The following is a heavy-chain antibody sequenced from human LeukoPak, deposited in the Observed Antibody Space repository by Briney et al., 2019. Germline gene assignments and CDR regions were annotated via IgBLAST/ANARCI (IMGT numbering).Heavy chain of an antibody. V-gene: IGHV3-23*01. D-gene: IGHD2-2*01. J-gene: IGHJ4*02. CDR1: GFTFSSYA. CDR2: ISGSTTT. CDR3: AKWGRHCSSTSCSYFDY. Sequence: PGGSLRLSCAASGFTFSSYAMSWVRQAPGRGLEWVSVISGSTTTYYADSVKGRFAISRDNSKNTLYLQMNSLRAEDTAVYYCAKWGRHCSSTSCSYFDYWGQGTLVTVSS.